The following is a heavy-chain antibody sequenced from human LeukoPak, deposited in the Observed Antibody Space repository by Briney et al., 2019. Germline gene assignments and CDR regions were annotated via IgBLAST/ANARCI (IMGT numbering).Heavy chain of an antibody. J-gene: IGHJ4*02. CDR2: IYYSGSI. V-gene: IGHV4-31*03. D-gene: IGHD2-2*01. Sequence: SETLSLTCTVSGGSISSGGYYWSWIRQHPGKGLEWIGYIYYSGSIYYNPSLKSRVTISVDTSKNQFSLKLSSVTAADTAVYYCARMGPLLGIPAAIGKYYFDYWGQGTLVTVSS. CDR1: GGSISSGGYY. CDR3: ARMGPLLGIPAAIGKYYFDY.